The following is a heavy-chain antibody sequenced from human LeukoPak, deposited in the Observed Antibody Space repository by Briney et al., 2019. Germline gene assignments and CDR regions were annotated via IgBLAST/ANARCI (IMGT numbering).Heavy chain of an antibody. D-gene: IGHD3-10*02. CDR1: GFTFSSYS. J-gene: IGHJ6*04. V-gene: IGHV3-48*04. CDR2: ISSSSSTI. Sequence: QSGGSLRLSCAASGFTFSSYSMNWVRQAPGKGLEWVSYISSSSSTIYYADSVKGRFTIYRDNAKNSLYLQMNSLRAEDTAVYYCAELGITMIGGVWGKGTTVTISS. CDR3: AELGITMIGGV.